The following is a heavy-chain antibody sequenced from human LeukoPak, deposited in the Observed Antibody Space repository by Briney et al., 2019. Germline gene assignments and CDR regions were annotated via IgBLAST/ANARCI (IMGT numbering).Heavy chain of an antibody. D-gene: IGHD6-25*01. CDR1: GFTFRSYA. CDR3: AKEAAADTVDY. Sequence: PGGSLRLSRAAPGFTFRSYAMSWVRQAPGKGLEWVSGISGSAGSTDYADSVKGRFAISRDNSKNTLYLQMNSLRGEDTAVYYCAKEAAADTVDYWGQGTLVTVSS. J-gene: IGHJ4*02. V-gene: IGHV3-23*01. CDR2: ISGSAGST.